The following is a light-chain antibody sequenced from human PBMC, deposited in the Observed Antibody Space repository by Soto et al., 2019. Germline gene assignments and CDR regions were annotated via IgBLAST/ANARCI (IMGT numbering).Light chain of an antibody. CDR3: QKYDGAPKT. CDR2: AAS. J-gene: IGKJ1*01. CDR1: QGIGKY. V-gene: IGKV1-27*01. Sequence: DFPMTQSPSSLSASVGDIVTITCRASQGIGKYSAWYQQKAGKVPNLLIYAASTLQSGVPSRFSGSGSGTDFTLTISSLQPEDVATYYCQKYDGAPKTFGQGTKVEIK.